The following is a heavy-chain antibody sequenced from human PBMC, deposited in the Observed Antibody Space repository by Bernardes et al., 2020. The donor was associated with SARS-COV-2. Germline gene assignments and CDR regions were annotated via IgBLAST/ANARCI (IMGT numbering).Heavy chain of an antibody. CDR3: AKGSLRGYVFRGLDP. CDR1: GFTFSNYA. Sequence: GGSLRLSCAASGFTFSNYAMNWVRQAPGKGLEWVSAISGSGLSTYYVDSVKGRFTISRDNSKNTMYLQMNSLRAEDTAVYYCAKGSLRGYVFRGLDPWGQGTLVTVSS. J-gene: IGHJ5*02. V-gene: IGHV3-23*01. CDR2: ISGSGLST. D-gene: IGHD5-12*01.